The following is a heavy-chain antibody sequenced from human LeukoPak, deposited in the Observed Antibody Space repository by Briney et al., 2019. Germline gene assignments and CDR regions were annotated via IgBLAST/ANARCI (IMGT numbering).Heavy chain of an antibody. D-gene: IGHD6-13*01. CDR3: ARRDREDSSSRGYFDY. Sequence: SGTLSLTCAVSGGSISSSNWWSWVRQPPGKGLEWIGEIYHSGSTNYNPSLKSRVTISVDKSKNQFSLKLSSVTAADTAVYYCARRDREDSSSRGYFDYWGQGTLVTVSS. CDR2: IYHSGST. J-gene: IGHJ4*02. V-gene: IGHV4-4*02. CDR1: GGSISSSNW.